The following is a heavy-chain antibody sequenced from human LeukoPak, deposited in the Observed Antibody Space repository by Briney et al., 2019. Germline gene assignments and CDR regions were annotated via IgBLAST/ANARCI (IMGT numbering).Heavy chain of an antibody. CDR2: INPNSGDT. Sequence: ASVKVSXKASGYTFTGYYMHWVRQAPGQGLEWIGWINPNSGDTNYAQKFQGRVTVTRDTSISTAYMELSRLRSDDTAVYYCARVGSSGWYVHPTLDYWGQGTLLTVSS. CDR1: GYTFTGYY. CDR3: ARVGSSGWYVHPTLDY. D-gene: IGHD6-19*01. V-gene: IGHV1-2*02. J-gene: IGHJ4*02.